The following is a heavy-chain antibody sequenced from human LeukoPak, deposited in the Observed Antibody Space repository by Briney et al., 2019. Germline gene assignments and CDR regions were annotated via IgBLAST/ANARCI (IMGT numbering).Heavy chain of an antibody. D-gene: IGHD3-22*01. CDR3: AGLVGRYSSGLYYYYFDY. Sequence: SGTLSLTCAVSGDSINSLDLWSWVRQPPGKGLEWIGEMYLSGTTHSNPPVKSRVTISIDKSKNQFFLNLSSVTAADTAVYYCAGLVGRYSSGLYYYYFDYWGQGTLVTVSS. J-gene: IGHJ4*02. V-gene: IGHV4-4*02. CDR1: GDSINSLDL. CDR2: MYLSGTT.